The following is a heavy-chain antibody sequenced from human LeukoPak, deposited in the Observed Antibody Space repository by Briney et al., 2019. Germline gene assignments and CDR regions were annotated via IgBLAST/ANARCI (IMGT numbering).Heavy chain of an antibody. CDR3: ARLTSGTHPNFDY. V-gene: IGHV4-59*08. J-gene: IGHJ4*02. Sequence: SETLSLTCTVSGGSISSYYWSWIRQPPRKGLEWIGYVFYSGSINYNPSLKSRVTISIDASKNQFSLKLSSVIAADTAVYYCARLTSGTHPNFDYWGQGTLVTVSA. D-gene: IGHD3-10*01. CDR2: VFYSGSI. CDR1: GGSISSYY.